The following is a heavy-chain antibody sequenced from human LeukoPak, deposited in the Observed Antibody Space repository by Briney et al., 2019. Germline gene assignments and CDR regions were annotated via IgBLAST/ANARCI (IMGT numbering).Heavy chain of an antibody. Sequence: GGSLTLSCAASGFTFSTYWMSWVRQAPGEGLEWVANIRQDGSEKYYVDSVKGRFTISRDNAKNSLSLQMNSLRAEDTALYYCATHSYNQDYYLDYWGQGTLVTVSS. CDR3: ATHSYNQDYYLDY. D-gene: IGHD5-24*01. V-gene: IGHV3-7*01. J-gene: IGHJ4*02. CDR2: IRQDGSEK. CDR1: GFTFSTYW.